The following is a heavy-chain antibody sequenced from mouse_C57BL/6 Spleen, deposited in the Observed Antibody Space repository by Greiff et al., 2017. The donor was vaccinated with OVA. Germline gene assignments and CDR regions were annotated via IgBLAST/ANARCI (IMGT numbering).Heavy chain of an antibody. D-gene: IGHD1-1*01. CDR3: AELLGFAY. CDR1: GYSFTGYY. J-gene: IGHJ3*01. CDR2: INPSTGGT. V-gene: IGHV1-42*01. Sequence: VQLQQSGPELVKPGASVQISCKASGYSFTGYYMNWVKQSPEKSLEWIGEINPSTGGTTYNQKFKAKATLTVDKSSSTAYMQLKSLTSEDSAVYYCAELLGFAYWGQGTLVTVSA.